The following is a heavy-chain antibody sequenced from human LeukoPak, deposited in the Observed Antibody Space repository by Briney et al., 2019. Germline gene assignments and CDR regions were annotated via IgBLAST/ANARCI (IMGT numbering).Heavy chain of an antibody. Sequence: GGSLRLSCAASGFTFSSYSMHWVRQAPGKGLEWVAVIWYDGSNKYYADSVKGRFTISRDNSKNTLYLQMNSLRAEDTAVYYCARGPYYYGSGSYWLDYWGQGTLVTVSS. CDR2: IWYDGSNK. D-gene: IGHD3-10*01. J-gene: IGHJ4*02. V-gene: IGHV3-33*01. CDR1: GFTFSSYS. CDR3: ARGPYYYGSGSYWLDY.